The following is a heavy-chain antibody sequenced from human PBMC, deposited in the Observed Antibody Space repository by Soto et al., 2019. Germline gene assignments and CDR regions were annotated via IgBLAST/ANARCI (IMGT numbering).Heavy chain of an antibody. Sequence: GGSLSLSCAASGFTLSSYAMTWVHQAPVKGLELFSAISGSGGSTYYADPVKGRFTISRDNSKNTLYLQMNSLRAEDTAVYYCAKGSTRYYDILTGYCPCFDYWGQGTLVTVSS. V-gene: IGHV3-23*01. J-gene: IGHJ4*02. D-gene: IGHD3-9*01. CDR3: AKGSTRYYDILTGYCPCFDY. CDR2: ISGSGGST. CDR1: GFTLSSYA.